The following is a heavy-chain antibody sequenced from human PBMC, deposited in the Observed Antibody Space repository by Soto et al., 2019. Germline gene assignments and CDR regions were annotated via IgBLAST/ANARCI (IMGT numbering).Heavy chain of an antibody. CDR3: ARCIAVAGSAFDI. CDR1: GFTFSSYS. J-gene: IGHJ3*02. Sequence: SLRLSCAASGFTFSSYSMNWVRQAPGKGLEWVSSISSSSSYIYYADSVKGRFTISRDNAKNSLYLQMNSLRAEDTAVYYCARCIAVAGSAFDIWGQGTMVTVSS. D-gene: IGHD6-19*01. V-gene: IGHV3-21*01. CDR2: ISSSSSYI.